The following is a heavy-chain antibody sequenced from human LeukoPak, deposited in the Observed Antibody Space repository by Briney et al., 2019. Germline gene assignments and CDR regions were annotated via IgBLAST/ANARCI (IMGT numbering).Heavy chain of an antibody. D-gene: IGHD3-10*01. CDR3: ARMVGVRGVGSPQKDSNKATGSYWYYYYMDV. CDR1: GFTLSSYA. V-gene: IGHV3-30*04. CDR2: ISYDGSNK. J-gene: IGHJ6*03. Sequence: PGGSLRLSCAASGFTLSSYAMHWVRQAPGKGLEGVAVISYDGSNKLDADSVKGRFTISRDNSKNSLYLQMNSLRAEDTAVYYCARMVGVRGVGSPQKDSNKATGSYWYYYYMDVWGKGTTVTISS.